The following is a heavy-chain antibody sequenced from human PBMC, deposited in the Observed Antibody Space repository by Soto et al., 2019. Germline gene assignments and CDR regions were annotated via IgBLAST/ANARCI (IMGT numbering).Heavy chain of an antibody. Sequence: GSLRLSCAASGFTVNTYYMSWVRQAPGKGLEWVSIIYSGGSTYYADSVKGRFTISRDSSKNTLNLQMNSLRAEDTAVYYCARENLMSPYFDFWGQGTLVTGSS. CDR1: GFTVNTYY. V-gene: IGHV3-53*01. CDR3: ARENLMSPYFDF. CDR2: IYSGGST. J-gene: IGHJ4*02.